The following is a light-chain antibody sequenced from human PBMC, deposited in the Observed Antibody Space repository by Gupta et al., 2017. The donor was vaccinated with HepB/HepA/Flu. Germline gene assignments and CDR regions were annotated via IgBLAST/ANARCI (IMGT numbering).Light chain of an antibody. CDR2: GAS. Sequence: EIVLTQSPGTQSLSPGERATLSCRASQSVSSSYLAWYQQRPGQAPRLLIYGASSRATGISDRFSGSGSGTDFTLTISRLEPEEFAVYYCQQYGSSPWTFGQGTKVEIK. J-gene: IGKJ1*01. V-gene: IGKV3-20*01. CDR1: QSVSSSY. CDR3: QQYGSSPWT.